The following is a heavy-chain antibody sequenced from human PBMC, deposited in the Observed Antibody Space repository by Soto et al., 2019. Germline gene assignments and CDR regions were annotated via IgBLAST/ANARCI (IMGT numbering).Heavy chain of an antibody. D-gene: IGHD1-26*01. Sequence: VASVKVSCKVSGYTLTELSMHWVRQAPGKGLEWMGGFDPEDGETIYAQKFQGRVTMTEDTSTDTAYMELSSLRSEDTAVYYCATVTLSGSLYFDYWGQGTLVTVSS. CDR1: GYTLTELS. V-gene: IGHV1-24*01. CDR3: ATVTLSGSLYFDY. J-gene: IGHJ4*02. CDR2: FDPEDGET.